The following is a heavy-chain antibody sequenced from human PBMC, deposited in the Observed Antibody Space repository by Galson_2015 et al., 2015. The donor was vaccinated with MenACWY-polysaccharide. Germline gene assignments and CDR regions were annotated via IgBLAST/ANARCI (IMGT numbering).Heavy chain of an antibody. CDR2: ISSSGGRT. J-gene: IGHJ4*02. CDR3: ATKASQDKMLTHFL. Sequence: SLRLSCAASGFTFSSYAMSWVRQAPGKGLEWVSGISSSGGRTYYADSVKGRFTISRDNSKNTLYLQMNSLRAEDTAVYYCATKASQDKMLTHFLWGQGTLSTVSS. V-gene: IGHV3-23*01. D-gene: IGHD2-8*01. CDR1: GFTFSSYA.